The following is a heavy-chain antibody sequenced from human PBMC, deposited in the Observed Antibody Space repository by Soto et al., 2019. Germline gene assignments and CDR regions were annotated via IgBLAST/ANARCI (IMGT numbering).Heavy chain of an antibody. CDR2: VSQDGRNI. V-gene: IGHV3-30*14. J-gene: IGHJ1*01. CDR1: GFTFTNFV. Sequence: QVQLVESGGGVVQHGRSLRLSCSTSGFTFTNFVLHWVRQPPGKELQWVGLVSQDGRNIGYADSVRGRFTISRDNSKNTLSLQMNSLRSEDTAVYYCAREDYGSGHAGTFQYWGQGTLVTVSS. CDR3: AREDYGSGHAGTFQY. D-gene: IGHD2-15*01.